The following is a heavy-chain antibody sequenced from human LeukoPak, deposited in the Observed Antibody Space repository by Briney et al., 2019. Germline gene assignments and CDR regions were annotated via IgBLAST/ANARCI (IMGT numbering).Heavy chain of an antibody. CDR1: GFTFSSYA. J-gene: IGHJ4*02. CDR3: ARDQIAAAGGVDY. D-gene: IGHD6-13*01. CDR2: ISGSGGST. Sequence: GGSLRLSCAASGFTFSSYAMSWVRQAPGKGLEWVSAISGSGGSTYYADSVKGRFTISRDNAKNSLYLQMNSLRAEDTAVYYCARDQIAAAGGVDYWGQGTLVTVSS. V-gene: IGHV3-23*01.